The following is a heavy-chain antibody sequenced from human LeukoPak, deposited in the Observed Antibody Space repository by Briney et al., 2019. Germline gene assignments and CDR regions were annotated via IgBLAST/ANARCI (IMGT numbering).Heavy chain of an antibody. CDR2: LYPGDSET. D-gene: IGHD6-13*01. Sequence: GASLKISCKGSGYSFTNYWIGWVRQMPGKGLEWMGVLYPGDSETRYSPSFQGQVTISADKSINTAYLQWSSLKASDTAMYYCARRFSSSWYQDDAFDIWGQGTMVTVSS. V-gene: IGHV5-51*01. J-gene: IGHJ3*02. CDR3: ARRFSSSWYQDDAFDI. CDR1: GYSFTNYW.